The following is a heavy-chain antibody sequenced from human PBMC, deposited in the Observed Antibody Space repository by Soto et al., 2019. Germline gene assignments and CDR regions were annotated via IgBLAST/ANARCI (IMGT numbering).Heavy chain of an antibody. CDR1: GGSFSGYY. CDR3: ARGLKGDIAAAGPYFDY. J-gene: IGHJ4*02. V-gene: IGHV4-34*01. CDR2: INHSGST. Sequence: SETLSLTCAVYGGSFSGYYWSCIRQPPGKGLEWIGEINHSGSTNYNPSLKSRVTISVDTSKNQFSLKLSSVTAADTAVYYCARGLKGDIAAAGPYFDYWGQGTLVTVSS. D-gene: IGHD6-13*01.